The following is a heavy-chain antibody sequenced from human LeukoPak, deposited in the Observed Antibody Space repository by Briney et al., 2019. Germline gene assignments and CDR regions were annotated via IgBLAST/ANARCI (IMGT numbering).Heavy chain of an antibody. CDR2: TSTYNGNT. Sequence: GASVKVSCKTSGYTFASYGISWVRQAPGQGLEWLGWTSTYNGNTNYAQKVQGRVTMTTDTSTSTAYMELRSLRFDDTAVYYCARPDGRGWDALDYWGQGTLVTVSS. J-gene: IGHJ4*02. D-gene: IGHD6-19*01. CDR3: ARPDGRGWDALDY. CDR1: GYTFASYG. V-gene: IGHV1-18*01.